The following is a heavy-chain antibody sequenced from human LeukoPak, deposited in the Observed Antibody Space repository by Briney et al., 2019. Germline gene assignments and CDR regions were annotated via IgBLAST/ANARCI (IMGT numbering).Heavy chain of an antibody. V-gene: IGHV3-30*04. D-gene: IGHD5-18*01. CDR1: GFTFNTYA. J-gene: IGHJ4*02. CDR2: ISFDGSNK. CDR3: ARESGYNYGRFDY. Sequence: GSLRLSCAASGFTFNTYAMHWVRQAPGKGLEWVAVISFDGSNKYYADSVKGRFTISRDNSKNTMYMKMNSLRAEDTAVYYCARESGYNYGRFDYWGQGTLVTVSS.